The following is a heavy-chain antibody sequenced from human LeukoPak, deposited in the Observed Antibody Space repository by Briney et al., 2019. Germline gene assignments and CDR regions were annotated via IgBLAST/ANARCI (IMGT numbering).Heavy chain of an antibody. CDR2: IRSKAYGGTT. V-gene: IGHV3-49*03. Sequence: GGSLRLSCTASGFTFGDYAMSWFRQAPGKGLECVGIIRSKAYGGTTKYVASVEGRFTISRDDSKSLAYLQMNSLKTEDTAVYSCTRSPEPTTHYYFDYWGQGALVTVSS. D-gene: IGHD2-15*01. CDR3: TRSPEPTTHYYFDY. CDR1: GFTFGDYA. J-gene: IGHJ4*02.